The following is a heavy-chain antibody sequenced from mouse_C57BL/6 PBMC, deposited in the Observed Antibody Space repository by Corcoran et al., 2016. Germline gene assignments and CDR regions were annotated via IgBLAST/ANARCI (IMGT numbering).Heavy chain of an antibody. CDR3: ARRYYYGSSCDFDY. Sequence: QVQLQQSGTELVKPGASVKISCKASGYAFSSYWMNWVKQRPGKGLEWIGQIYPGDGDTNYNGKFKGKATLTADKSSSTAYMQLSSLTPEDSAVYFWARRYYYGSSCDFDYCGQGTTLTVS. V-gene: IGHV1-80*01. D-gene: IGHD1-1*01. J-gene: IGHJ2*01. CDR1: GYAFSSYW. CDR2: IYPGDGDT.